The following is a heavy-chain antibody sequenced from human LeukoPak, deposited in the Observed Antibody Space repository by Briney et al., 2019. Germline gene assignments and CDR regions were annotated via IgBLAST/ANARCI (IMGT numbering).Heavy chain of an antibody. D-gene: IGHD3-22*01. V-gene: IGHV1-2*02. CDR3: ARGIVGHFDY. CDR2: MNPNSGGT. J-gene: IGHJ4*02. Sequence: GASVKVSCKASGYTFTVYYIYWVRQAPGQGLEWMGWMNPNSGGTNYAQKFQGRVTMTRDTSISTAYMELRRLRSDDTAVYYCARGIVGHFDYWGQGTLVTVSS. CDR1: GYTFTVYY.